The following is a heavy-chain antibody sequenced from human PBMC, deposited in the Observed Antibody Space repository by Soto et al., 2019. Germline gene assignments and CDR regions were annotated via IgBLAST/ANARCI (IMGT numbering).Heavy chain of an antibody. Sequence: GSLRLSCAASGFTFSSYAMHWVRQAPGKGLEWVAVISYDGSNKYYADSVKGRFTISRDNSKNTLYLQMNSLRAEDTAVYYCARDQHAYYDFWSGYSTPDYWGQGTLVTVSS. V-gene: IGHV3-30-3*01. CDR2: ISYDGSNK. CDR1: GFTFSSYA. CDR3: ARDQHAYYDFWSGYSTPDY. J-gene: IGHJ4*02. D-gene: IGHD3-3*01.